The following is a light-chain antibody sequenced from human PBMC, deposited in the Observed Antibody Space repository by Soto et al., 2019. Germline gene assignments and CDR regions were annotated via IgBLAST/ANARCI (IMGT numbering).Light chain of an antibody. J-gene: IGLJ1*01. CDR3: CSYAGSRTLV. Sequence: QSVLTQPASVSGSPGQSITISCTGTSGDVGNFDLVSWYQQHPGKAPKLIIYEVNKRPSAVSNRFSGSKSDNTASLTISGLQAEDEADYYCCSYAGSRTLVFGTGTKVTVL. CDR1: SGDVGNFDL. V-gene: IGLV2-23*02. CDR2: EVN.